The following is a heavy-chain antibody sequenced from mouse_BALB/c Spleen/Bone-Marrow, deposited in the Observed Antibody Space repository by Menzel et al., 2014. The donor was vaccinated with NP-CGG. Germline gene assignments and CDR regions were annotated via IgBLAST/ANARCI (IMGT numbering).Heavy chain of an antibody. Sequence: EVKLVESGGGLVQPGGSLKLPCATSGFTFSDYYMYWVRQTPEKRLEWVAYISNGGGSTYYPDTVNGRFTISRDNAKNTLYLQMSRLKSEDTAMYYCARHNYDETWFAYWGQGTLVTVSA. V-gene: IGHV5-12*02. CDR3: ARHNYDETWFAY. CDR2: ISNGGGST. J-gene: IGHJ3*01. CDR1: GFTFSDYY. D-gene: IGHD2-4*01.